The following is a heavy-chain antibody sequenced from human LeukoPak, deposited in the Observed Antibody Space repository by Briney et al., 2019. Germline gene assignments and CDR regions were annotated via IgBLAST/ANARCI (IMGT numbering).Heavy chain of an antibody. CDR2: ISYDGSNK. CDR3: ARSPGSYYGYYFDY. V-gene: IGHV3-30*01. CDR1: GFTFSSYA. Sequence: GGSLRLSCAASGFTFSSYAMHWVRQAPGKGLEWVAVISYDGSNKYYADSVKGRFTISRDNSKNTLYLQMNGLRAEDTAVYYCARSPGSYYGYYFDYWGQGTLVTVSS. D-gene: IGHD1-26*01. J-gene: IGHJ4*02.